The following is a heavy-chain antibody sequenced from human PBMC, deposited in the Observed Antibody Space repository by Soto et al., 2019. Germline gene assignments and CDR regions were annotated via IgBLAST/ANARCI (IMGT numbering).Heavy chain of an antibody. CDR2: IYHSGST. V-gene: IGHV4-4*02. J-gene: IGHJ3*02. Sequence: SETLSLTCAVSSGSISSSNWWSWVRQPPGKGLEWIGEIYHSGSTNYNPSLKSRVTISVDKSKNQFSLKLSSVTAADTAVYYCARDIGYCSGGSCYGHAFDIWGQGTMVTVSS. CDR1: SGSISSSNW. CDR3: ARDIGYCSGGSCYGHAFDI. D-gene: IGHD2-15*01.